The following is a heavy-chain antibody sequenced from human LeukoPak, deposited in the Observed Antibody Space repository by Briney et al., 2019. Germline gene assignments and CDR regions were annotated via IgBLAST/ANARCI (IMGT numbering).Heavy chain of an antibody. CDR3: ARVDGSGWASFDS. CDR2: INPKSGGT. V-gene: IGHV1-2*02. Sequence: GGSLRLSCVASGFTFSSNGMHWVRQAPGQGLEWMGWINPKSGGTDDAQKLQGRVTMTRDTSISTTYMELSRLRFDDTAMYYCARVDGSGWASFDSWGQGTLVTVSS. D-gene: IGHD6-19*01. CDR1: GFTFSSNG. J-gene: IGHJ4*02.